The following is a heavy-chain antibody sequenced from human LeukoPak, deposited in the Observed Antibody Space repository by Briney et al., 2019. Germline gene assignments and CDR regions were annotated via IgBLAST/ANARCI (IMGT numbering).Heavy chain of an antibody. CDR1: GGSISSGDYY. D-gene: IGHD3-10*01. V-gene: IGHV4-30-4*01. CDR2: IYYSGST. Sequence: PSQTLSLTCTVSGGSISSGDYYWRWIRQPPGRGLEWIVYIYYSGSTYYNPSLKSRVTISVDTSKNQFSLKLSSVTAADTAVYYCARDQRELLDYWGQGTLVTVSS. J-gene: IGHJ4*02. CDR3: ARDQRELLDY.